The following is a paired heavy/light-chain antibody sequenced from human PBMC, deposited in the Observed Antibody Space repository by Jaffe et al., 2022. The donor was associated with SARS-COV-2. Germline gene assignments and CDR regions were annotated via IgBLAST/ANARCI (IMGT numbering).Light chain of an antibody. J-gene: IGKJ4*01. Sequence: DIQMTQSPSSLSASVGDRVTITCRASQSIGDSLNWYQHKAGKAPKLLIYVASSLQSGVPSRFSGSGSGTDFTLTVSSLQPEDFATYYCQQSYSGPLTFGGGTKVEVK. CDR1: QSIGDS. CDR3: QQSYSGPLT. CDR2: VAS. V-gene: IGKV1-39*01.
Heavy chain of an antibody. CDR1: GFIFSAYA. CDR2: IGGSADVT. CDR3: AKRGSRGVNTNPVGYFDS. J-gene: IGHJ4*02. D-gene: IGHD5-12*01. V-gene: IGHV3-23*01. Sequence: VQLLESGGDLVQRGGSLRLSCAASGFIFSAYAMTWVRQAPGKGLEWVSGIGGSADVTFYADSVKGRFTISRDNSKNTLYLQMNSLRAEDTAVYYCAKRGSRGVNTNPVGYFDSWGQGTLVTVSS.